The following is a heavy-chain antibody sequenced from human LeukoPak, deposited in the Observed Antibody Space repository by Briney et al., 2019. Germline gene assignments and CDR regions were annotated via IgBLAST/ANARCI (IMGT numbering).Heavy chain of an antibody. Sequence: GGSLRLSCAVSGFAFSIYGMHWVRQAPGKGLEWVALIWYDGSDKYYTDSVKGRFTISRDNSKNTLSLQMNSLRAEDTAVYYRVRDLILVWTPGDDFDYWGQGTLVTVYS. D-gene: IGHD2-8*01. CDR1: GFAFSIYG. J-gene: IGHJ4*02. CDR3: VRDLILVWTPGDDFDY. CDR2: IWYDGSDK. V-gene: IGHV3-33*01.